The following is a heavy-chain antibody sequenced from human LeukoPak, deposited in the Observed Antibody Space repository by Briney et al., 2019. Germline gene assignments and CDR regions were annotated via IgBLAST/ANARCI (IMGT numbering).Heavy chain of an antibody. D-gene: IGHD6-6*01. V-gene: IGHV3-21*01. CDR3: ATGSFGSSPRGWFDP. Sequence: GGSLRLSCAASGFTFSSYSMNWVRQAPGKGLEWVSSISSSSSYIYYADSVKGRFTISRDNAKNSLYPQMNSLRAEDTAVYYCATGSFGSSPRGWFDPWGQGTLVTVSS. CDR2: ISSSSSYI. CDR1: GFTFSSYS. J-gene: IGHJ5*02.